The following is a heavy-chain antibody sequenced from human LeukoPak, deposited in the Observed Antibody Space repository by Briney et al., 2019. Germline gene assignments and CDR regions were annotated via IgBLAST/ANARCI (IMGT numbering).Heavy chain of an antibody. CDR3: ARGRFLDAFDI. J-gene: IGHJ3*02. CDR2: INHSGST. CDR1: GGPFSGYY. D-gene: IGHD3-3*01. V-gene: IGHV4-34*01. Sequence: PSETLSLTCAVYGGPFSGYYWSWIRQPPGKGLEWIGEINHSGSTNYNPSLKSRVTISVDTSKNQFSLKLSSVTAADTAVYYCARGRFLDAFDIWGQGTMVTVSS.